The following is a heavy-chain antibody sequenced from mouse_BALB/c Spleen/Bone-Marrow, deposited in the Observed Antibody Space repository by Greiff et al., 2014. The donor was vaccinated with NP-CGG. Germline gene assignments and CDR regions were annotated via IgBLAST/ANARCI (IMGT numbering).Heavy chain of an antibody. J-gene: IGHJ4*01. D-gene: IGHD1-2*01. CDR3: ARITTATGAMDY. Sequence: QVQLQQSGPGLVAPSQSLSITCTVSGFSLTNYGVHWVRQPPGKGLEWLGVIWADGSTNYNSALMSRLSISKDNSKSQVFFKMNSLQTDDTAVYYCARITTATGAMDYWGQGTSVTVSS. CDR1: GFSLTNYG. V-gene: IGHV2-9*02. CDR2: IWADGST.